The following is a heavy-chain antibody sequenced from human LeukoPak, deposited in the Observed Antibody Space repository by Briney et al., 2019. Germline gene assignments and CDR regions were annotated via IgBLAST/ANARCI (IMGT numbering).Heavy chain of an antibody. V-gene: IGHV3-30*18. CDR2: ISYDGSNK. CDR1: GFTFSSYG. D-gene: IGHD1-20*01. Sequence: GGSLRLSCAASGFTFSSYGMHWGHQAPGKGLEWVAVISYDGSNKYYADSVKGRFTISRDNSKNTLYLQMNSLRAEDTAVYYCAKDHNFNVWGQGTTVTVSS. CDR3: AKDHNFNV. J-gene: IGHJ6*02.